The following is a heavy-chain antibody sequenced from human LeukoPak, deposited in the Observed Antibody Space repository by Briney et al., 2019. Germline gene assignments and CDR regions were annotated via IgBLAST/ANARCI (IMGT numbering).Heavy chain of an antibody. CDR1: GGSISGYF. CDR3: ARGPLNWYFDL. V-gene: IGHV4-59*12. J-gene: IGHJ2*01. Sequence: SETLSLTCTVSGGSISGYFWSCIRQPPGKGLEWIGYIYYNGATLYNPSLISRVTMSVDMSKNQFSLKLSSVTAADTAVYYCARGPLNWYFDLWGRGTLVTVSS. CDR2: IYYNGAT.